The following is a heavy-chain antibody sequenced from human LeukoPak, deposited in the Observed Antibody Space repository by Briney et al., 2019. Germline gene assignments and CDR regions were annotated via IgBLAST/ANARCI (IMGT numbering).Heavy chain of an antibody. V-gene: IGHV1-8*02. CDR3: ARDYFHRTKTPRYNWNDHYYYYGMDV. Sequence: GASVKVSCKGSGYTFTDYYLHWVRQATGQGLEWMGWMNPNSGNTGYAQKFQGRVTMTRNTSISTAYMELSSLRSEDTAVYYCARDYFHRTKTPRYNWNDHYYYYGMDVWGQGTTVTVSS. CDR2: MNPNSGNT. J-gene: IGHJ6*02. D-gene: IGHD1-1*01. CDR1: GYTFTDYY.